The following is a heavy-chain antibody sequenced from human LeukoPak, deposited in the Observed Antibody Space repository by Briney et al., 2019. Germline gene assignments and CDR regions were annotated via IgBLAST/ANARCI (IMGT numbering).Heavy chain of an antibody. D-gene: IGHD1-26*01. CDR1: GLTLSWST. CDR2: MKEDGTEI. Sequence: RGSLRLSCLLSGLTLSWSTMTWDRHAAGEGPEWVAKMKEDGTEIHYVDSVKGRFTISRDNAKNSLYLQMNSLRVEDTAVYYCATGGAPGGRFENWGQGMLVTVSS. J-gene: IGHJ4*02. CDR3: ATGGAPGGRFEN. V-gene: IGHV3-7*01.